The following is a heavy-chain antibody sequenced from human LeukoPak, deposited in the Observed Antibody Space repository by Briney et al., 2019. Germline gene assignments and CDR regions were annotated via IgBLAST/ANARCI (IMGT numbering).Heavy chain of an antibody. J-gene: IGHJ4*02. D-gene: IGHD1/OR15-1a*01. CDR3: AKVNNYDDY. Sequence: PGRSLRLSCAASGFTFSIFGIHWVRQAPGKGLEWVAAISPDGNKEYYTESVKGRFTVSRDNSKNMIYLQMNSLRGEDSAVYYCAKVNNYDDYWGQGTLDTVSS. CDR2: ISPDGNKE. CDR1: GFTFSIFG. V-gene: IGHV3-30*18.